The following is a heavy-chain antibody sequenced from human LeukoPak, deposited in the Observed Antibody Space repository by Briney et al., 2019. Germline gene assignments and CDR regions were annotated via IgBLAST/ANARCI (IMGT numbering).Heavy chain of an antibody. J-gene: IGHJ4*02. D-gene: IGHD3-22*01. Sequence: PSETLSLTCTVSGGSLSSYYWSWIRQPPGKGLGWIGYIYYSGSTNYNPSLKSRVTMSVDTSKNQFSLKLSSVTAADTAVYYCARDSDSSGYYSIPFDYWGQGTLVTVSS. V-gene: IGHV4-59*12. CDR1: GGSLSSYY. CDR2: IYYSGST. CDR3: ARDSDSSGYYSIPFDY.